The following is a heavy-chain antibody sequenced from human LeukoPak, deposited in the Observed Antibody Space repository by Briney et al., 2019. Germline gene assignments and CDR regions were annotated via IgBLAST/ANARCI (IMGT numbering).Heavy chain of an antibody. J-gene: IGHJ6*02. V-gene: IGHV1-2*06. CDR2: INPNSGGT. CDR3: ARGGPGKMFYYYYGMDV. D-gene: IGHD1-14*01. Sequence: GASVKVSCKASGYTFTGYYMHWVRQAPGQGLEWMGRINPNSGGTNYAQKFQGRVTMTRDTSISTAYMELSRLRSDDTAVYYCARGGPGKMFYYYYGMDVWGQGTTVTVSS. CDR1: GYTFTGYY.